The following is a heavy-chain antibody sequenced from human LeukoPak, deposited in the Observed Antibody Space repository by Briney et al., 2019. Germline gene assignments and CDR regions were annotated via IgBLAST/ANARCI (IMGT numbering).Heavy chain of an antibody. J-gene: IGHJ6*03. V-gene: IGHV1-18*01. CDR1: GYTFTSYG. CDR2: IGAYNGNT. CDR3: ARYCSSTSCYPVMDV. D-gene: IGHD2-2*01. Sequence: ASVKVSCKASGYTFTSYGISWVRQAPGQGLEWMGWIGAYNGNTNYAQKLQGRVTMTTDTSTSTAYMELRSLRSDDTAVYYCARYCSSTSCYPVMDVWGKGTTVTVPS.